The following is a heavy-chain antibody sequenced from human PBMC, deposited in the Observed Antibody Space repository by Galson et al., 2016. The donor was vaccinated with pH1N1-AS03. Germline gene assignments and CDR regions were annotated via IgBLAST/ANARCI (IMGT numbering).Heavy chain of an antibody. CDR2: ISRSGAMI. J-gene: IGHJ5*02. CDR1: GFTFDYYY. Sequence: SLRLSCAISGFTFDYYYMSWIRQAPGKGLEWVSYISRSGAMIYYADSVRGRFTISRDNAKNSLYLQMSSLRAEDTAVYYCARWSRGGNFASLDPWGQGTLVTVSS. V-gene: IGHV3-11*01. CDR3: ARWSRGGNFASLDP. D-gene: IGHD4-23*01.